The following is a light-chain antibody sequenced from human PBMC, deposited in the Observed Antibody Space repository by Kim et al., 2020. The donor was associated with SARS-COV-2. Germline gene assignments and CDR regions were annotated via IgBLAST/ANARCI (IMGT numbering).Light chain of an antibody. J-gene: IGKJ5*01. CDR2: DAS. V-gene: IGKV3-11*01. CDR1: QSISNF. Sequence: LAPGEGATLSCRASQSISNFLAWYQQKPGQAPRLLIYDASNRATGIPARFSGSGAGTDFTLTISSLEPEDFAIYYCQQRSNWPPTFGQGTRLEIK. CDR3: QQRSNWPPT.